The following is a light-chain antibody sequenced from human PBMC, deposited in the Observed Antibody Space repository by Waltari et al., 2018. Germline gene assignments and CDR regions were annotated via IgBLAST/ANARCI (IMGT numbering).Light chain of an antibody. V-gene: IGKV1-5*03. Sequence: DIQLTQSPSTLSASVGDRVTITCRASQDIGTWLAWYQQKLGKAPKLLLYKASRLQSGVPSRFSGRGSGTEFTLTISSLQPEDFATFYCQQFDTYPWTFGQGTKVDIK. CDR2: KAS. CDR1: QDIGTW. CDR3: QQFDTYPWT. J-gene: IGKJ1*01.